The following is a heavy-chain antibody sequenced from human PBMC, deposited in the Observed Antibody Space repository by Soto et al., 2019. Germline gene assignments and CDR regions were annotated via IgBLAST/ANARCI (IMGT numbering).Heavy chain of an antibody. Sequence: QVQLVQSGAEVKKPGSSVKVSCKASGGTFSSYAISWVRQAPGQGLEWMGGIIPIFGTANYAQKFQGRVTITADESTSTAYMGLSSLRSEDTAVYYCARGGSWSMIVVDDAFDIWGQGTMVTVSS. CDR3: ARGGSWSMIVVDDAFDI. CDR2: IIPIFGTA. J-gene: IGHJ3*02. D-gene: IGHD3-22*01. V-gene: IGHV1-69*01. CDR1: GGTFSSYA.